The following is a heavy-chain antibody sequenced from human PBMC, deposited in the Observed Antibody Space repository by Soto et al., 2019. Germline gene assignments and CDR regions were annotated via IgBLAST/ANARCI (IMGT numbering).Heavy chain of an antibody. Sequence: PSETLSLTCTVSGDSVISATYHWSWIRQPPGKGLEWIGYIYYDGGTTYNSSLKSRVTISTDTSRSQLSLQLTSATPADTAVYYCARVLPGIAAAYDAFEVLGQGTIVTDS. J-gene: IGHJ3*01. CDR3: ARVLPGIAAAYDAFEV. CDR2: IYYDGGT. CDR1: GDSVISATYH. V-gene: IGHV4-61*01. D-gene: IGHD6-13*01.